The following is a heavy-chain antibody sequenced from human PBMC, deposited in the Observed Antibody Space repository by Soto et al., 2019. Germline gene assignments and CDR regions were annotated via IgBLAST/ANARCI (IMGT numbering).Heavy chain of an antibody. V-gene: IGHV3-48*02. CDR1: GFTFSNYN. D-gene: IGHD4-17*01. Sequence: GSLRLSCAASGFTFSNYNMNWVRQAPGKGLEWVSYITSISSTIYYADSVKGRFTISRDNAKNSLYLQMNSLRDEDTAVYYCARDRDMTTGYYGMDVWGQGTTVTVSS. CDR2: ITSISSTI. J-gene: IGHJ6*02. CDR3: ARDRDMTTGYYGMDV.